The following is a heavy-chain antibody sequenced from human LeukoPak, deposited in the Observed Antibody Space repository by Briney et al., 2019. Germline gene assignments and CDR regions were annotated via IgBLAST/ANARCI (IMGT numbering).Heavy chain of an antibody. CDR3: ARVGRFLEWLPYHDAFDI. V-gene: IGHV4-59*01. J-gene: IGHJ3*02. Sequence: SETLSLTCTVSGGSISSYYWNWIRQPPGKGLEWIGNIHYGGSTNYNPSLKSRVTISVDTSKNQFSLKLSSVTAADTAVYYCARVGRFLEWLPYHDAFDIWGQGTMVTVSS. D-gene: IGHD3-3*01. CDR2: IHYGGST. CDR1: GGSISSYY.